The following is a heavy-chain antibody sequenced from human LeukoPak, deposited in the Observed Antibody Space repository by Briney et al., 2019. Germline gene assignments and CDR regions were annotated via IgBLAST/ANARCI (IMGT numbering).Heavy chain of an antibody. CDR2: IYHSGST. CDR3: ARDGSGSSMAFDY. D-gene: IGHD3-10*01. CDR1: GYSISSGYY. J-gene: IGHJ4*02. V-gene: IGHV4-38-2*02. Sequence: SETLSLTCTVPGYSISSGYYWGWIGQPPGKGREWIGRIYHSGSTYYNPSLKSLDTMSVDTSKNHFSLKQSSVTAADTAVYYCARDGSGSSMAFDYWGQGTLVTVSS.